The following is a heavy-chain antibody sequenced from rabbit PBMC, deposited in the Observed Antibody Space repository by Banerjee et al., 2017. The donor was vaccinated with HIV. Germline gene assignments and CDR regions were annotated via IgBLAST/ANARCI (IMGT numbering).Heavy chain of an antibody. Sequence: QEQLEESGGDLVQPEGSLTLTCKASGLDFISSFWICWVRQAPGKGLEWIACIYAGSSGSTYYASWVNGRFTISKTSSTTVTLQMTSLTAADTATYFCARNSYGAVWLDLWGPGT. J-gene: IGHJ5*01. CDR2: IYAGSSGST. CDR3: ARNSYGAVWLDL. D-gene: IGHD6-1*01. V-gene: IGHV1S45*01. CDR1: GLDFISSFW.